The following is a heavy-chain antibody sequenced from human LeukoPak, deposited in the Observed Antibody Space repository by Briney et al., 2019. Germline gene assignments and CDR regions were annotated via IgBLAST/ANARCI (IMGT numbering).Heavy chain of an antibody. D-gene: IGHD1-26*01. V-gene: IGHV4-34*01. CDR2: INHSGST. Sequence: SETLSLTCAVIGGSFSDYYWSWIRQPPGKGLEWVGEINHSGSTNNNPSLKSRVTISVDTSKNQFSLKLSSVTAADTAVYYCARGPTVVGAGSWFDPWGQGTLVTVSS. CDR3: ARGPTVVGAGSWFDP. J-gene: IGHJ5*02. CDR1: GGSFSDYY.